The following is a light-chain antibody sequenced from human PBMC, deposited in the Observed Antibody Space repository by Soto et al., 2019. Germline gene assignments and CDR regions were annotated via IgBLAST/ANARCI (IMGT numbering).Light chain of an antibody. CDR2: EVN. J-gene: IGLJ2*01. CDR3: GTWDSSLSAVV. Sequence: QSALTQPASVSGSPGQSITISCTGTSSDFGNYNLVSWYQQHPGKVPKLILFEVNKRPSGVSGRFSGSESGTSATLGITGLQTGDEADYYCGTWDSSLSAVVFGGGTKVTVL. CDR1: SSDFGNYNL. V-gene: IGLV2-14*02.